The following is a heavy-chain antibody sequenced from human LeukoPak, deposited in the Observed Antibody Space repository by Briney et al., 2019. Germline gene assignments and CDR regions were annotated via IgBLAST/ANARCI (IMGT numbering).Heavy chain of an antibody. Sequence: ASVKVSCKASGYTFTSYDTNWVRQATGQGLEWMGWMNPNSGNTGYAQKFQGRVTMTRNTSISTAYMELSSLRSEDTAVYYCARVNYDSSGYSFFDYWGQGTLVTVSS. J-gene: IGHJ4*02. CDR3: ARVNYDSSGYSFFDY. CDR2: MNPNSGNT. V-gene: IGHV1-8*01. CDR1: GYTFTSYD. D-gene: IGHD3-22*01.